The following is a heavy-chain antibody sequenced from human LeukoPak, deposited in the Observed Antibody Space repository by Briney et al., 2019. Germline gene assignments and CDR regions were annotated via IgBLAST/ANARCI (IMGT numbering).Heavy chain of an antibody. J-gene: IGHJ4*02. D-gene: IGHD3-10*01. CDR1: AFTLIIYS. CDR2: FSYSGDST. V-gene: IGHV3-23*01. CDR3: AKGSDPSRWFGEFNVKLPRPIRHYYFDS. Sequence: GGSLSLSCAASAFTLIIYSMSWVSHAPGKGLEGMSGFSYSGDSTYYADSVKGRLTISRDNTKNTLYLQMTSQRAEDTAVYYCAKGSDPSRWFGEFNVKLPRPIRHYYFDSWGQGTLVTVSS.